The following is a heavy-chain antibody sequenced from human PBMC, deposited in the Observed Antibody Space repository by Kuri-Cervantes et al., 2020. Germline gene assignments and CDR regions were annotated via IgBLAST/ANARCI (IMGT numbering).Heavy chain of an antibody. Sequence: GGSLRLSCAASGFTFSDYYMNWVRQAPGKGLEWVSSISSSSSYIYYADSVKGRFTISRDNAKNSVHLQMNSLRAEDTAVYYRARDGYYYYYMDVWGKGTTVTVSS. CDR3: ARDGYYYYYMDV. V-gene: IGHV3-21*04. CDR1: GFTFSDYY. J-gene: IGHJ6*03. CDR2: ISSSSSYI.